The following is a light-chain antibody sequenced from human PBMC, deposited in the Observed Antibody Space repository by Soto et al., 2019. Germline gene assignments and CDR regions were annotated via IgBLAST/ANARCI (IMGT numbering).Light chain of an antibody. CDR2: AAS. CDR1: QDINIY. V-gene: IGKV1-27*01. Sequence: DIQMTQSPSSLSASVGDRVTITCRAGQDINIYLAWYQQKPGKVPTLLISAASTLQSGVPSRFSGSGSGTDFTLTISSQQPEDVATYYCQKYDGAPLTLGGGTKVEIK. J-gene: IGKJ4*01. CDR3: QKYDGAPLT.